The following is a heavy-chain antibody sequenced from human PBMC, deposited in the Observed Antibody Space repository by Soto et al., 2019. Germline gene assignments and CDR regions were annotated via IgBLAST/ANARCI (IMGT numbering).Heavy chain of an antibody. CDR3: AREPYCSGGSCYYYYGMEV. CDR2: IIPILGIA. V-gene: IGHV1-69*08. D-gene: IGHD2-15*01. CDR1: VGTFSSYT. Sequence: QVQLVQSGAEVKKPGSSVKVSCKASVGTFSSYTISWVRQAPGQGLEWMGRIIPILGIANYAQKFQGRVTITADKSTSTAYMELSSLRSEDTAVYYCAREPYCSGGSCYYYYGMEVWGQGTTVTVSS. J-gene: IGHJ6*02.